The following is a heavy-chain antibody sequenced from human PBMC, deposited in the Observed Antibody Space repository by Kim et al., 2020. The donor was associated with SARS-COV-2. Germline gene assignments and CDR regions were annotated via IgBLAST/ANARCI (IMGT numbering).Heavy chain of an antibody. CDR3: ARDGGSYSFDY. CDR2: LDTGNGNS. V-gene: IGHV1-3*04. D-gene: IGHD2-15*01. CDR1: GYTFTSFG. Sequence: ASVKVSCKASGYTFTSFGIHWVRQAPGQSLEWMGWLDTGNGNSGSSQNFQGRVTITRDTSASTVYMELRSLRSEDTAVYYCARDGGSYSFDYWGQGTLVTVSS. J-gene: IGHJ4*02.